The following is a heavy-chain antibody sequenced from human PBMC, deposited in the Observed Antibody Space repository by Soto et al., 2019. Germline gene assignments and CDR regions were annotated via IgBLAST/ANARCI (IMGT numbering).Heavy chain of an antibody. CDR1: GAPISRGGFL. V-gene: IGHV4-31*03. J-gene: IGHJ4*02. CDR2: ISYNGRT. Sequence: SETLSLTCNVSGAPISRGGFLWSWIGQHPGKGLEWIGFISYNGRTSYNPSLKSRVTISADTSKNQISLEMNSVTAADTAVYYYARSELVVIRLDYWGQGTPVTVSS. CDR3: ARSELVVIRLDY. D-gene: IGHD3-22*01.